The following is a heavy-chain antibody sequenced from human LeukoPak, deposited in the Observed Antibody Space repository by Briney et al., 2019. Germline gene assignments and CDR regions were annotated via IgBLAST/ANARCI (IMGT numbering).Heavy chain of an antibody. D-gene: IGHD4/OR15-4a*01. CDR2: THHSGSS. Sequence: SETLSLTCAVSGYSITNDYYWGSIRQPPGKGLEWIGNTHHSGSSYYNPSLKSRVTMSVDTSKNQFSLNLSSVTAADTAVYYCVRLGDNLSFDYWGQGTLVTVSS. CDR1: GYSITNDYY. J-gene: IGHJ4*02. CDR3: VRLGDNLSFDY. V-gene: IGHV4-38-2*01.